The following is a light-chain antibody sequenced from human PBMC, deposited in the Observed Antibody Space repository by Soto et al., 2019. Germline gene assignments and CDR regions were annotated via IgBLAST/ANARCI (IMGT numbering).Light chain of an antibody. CDR2: GAS. CDR3: QQFGSSPGFT. CDR1: QSINSRY. J-gene: IGKJ3*01. V-gene: IGKV3-20*01. Sequence: EIVLTQSPGTLSLSPGERATLSCRASQSINSRYLAWYQQKPGQAPRLLIYGASSRATGIPERFSGSGSGTDVTITISRLEPEDFAVYYCQQFGSSPGFTFGPGTKVDIK.